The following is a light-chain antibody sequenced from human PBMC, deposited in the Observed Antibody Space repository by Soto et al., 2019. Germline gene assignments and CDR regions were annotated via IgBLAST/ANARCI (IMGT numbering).Light chain of an antibody. J-gene: IGKJ4*01. V-gene: IGKV1-9*01. CDR2: TAS. Sequence: DVQLTRAPSFLSASIGDRLTISWRASQGINNFLAWYQQKPGKAPKLLIYTASTLQSGVPSRFSGSGSGTEFTRPISSLQPEDLATDDCQQVNTYPVTFGEGTKVDIK. CDR1: QGINNF. CDR3: QQVNTYPVT.